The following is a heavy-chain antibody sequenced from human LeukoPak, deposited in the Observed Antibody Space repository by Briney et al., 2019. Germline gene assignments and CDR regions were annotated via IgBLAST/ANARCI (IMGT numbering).Heavy chain of an antibody. V-gene: IGHV3-30-3*01. CDR1: GFTFSSYA. CDR3: ARVGANGGALDY. CDR2: ISYDGSNK. Sequence: PGGSLRLSCAASGFTFSSYAMSWVRQAPGKGLEWVAVISYDGSNKYYADSVKGRFTISRDNSKNTLYLQMNSLRAEDTAVYYCARVGANGGALDYWGQGTLVTVSS. D-gene: IGHD1-26*01. J-gene: IGHJ4*02.